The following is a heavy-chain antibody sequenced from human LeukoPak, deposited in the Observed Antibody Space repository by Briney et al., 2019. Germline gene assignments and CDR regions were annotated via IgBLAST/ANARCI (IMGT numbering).Heavy chain of an antibody. CDR3: ERDFAEGQAAARHVAD. J-gene: IGHJ4*02. V-gene: IGHV3-48*03. Sequence: GRSLRLSCAASGFTFSSYEMNWVRQAPGKGLELVSHISSSGSTIYYADSVKGRFTISRDNAKNSLYLQMNSLRAEDTALYNCERDFAEGQAAARHVADWGEGSLGSVSS. CDR1: GFTFSSYE. CDR2: ISSSGSTI. D-gene: IGHD6-13*01.